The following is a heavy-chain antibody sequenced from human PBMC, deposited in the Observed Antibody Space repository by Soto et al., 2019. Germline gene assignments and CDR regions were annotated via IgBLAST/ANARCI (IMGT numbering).Heavy chain of an antibody. V-gene: IGHV3-23*01. D-gene: IGHD2-21*02. Sequence: GGSLRLSCSASRFTFGGYAMIWVRQAPGKGLEWVSGITGNAANTVYADSVKGRFTISRDNSKNALYLQLNSLRAEDTAVYFCAKAARDCGGDCYSSYFDSWGQGALVTVSS. J-gene: IGHJ4*02. CDR1: RFTFGGYA. CDR3: AKAARDCGGDCYSSYFDS. CDR2: ITGNAANT.